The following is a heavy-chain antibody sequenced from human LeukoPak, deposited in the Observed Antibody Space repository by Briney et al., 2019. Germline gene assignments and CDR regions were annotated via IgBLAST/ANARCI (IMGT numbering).Heavy chain of an antibody. J-gene: IGHJ6*03. Sequence: PSETLSLTCTVSGASISGSGYYWGWIRQPPGKGLEWIGSTYYSGSTYYNPSLKSRVTISVDTSKNQFSLKLSSVTAADTAIYYCARDFSSSSTVYYYYYMDVWGKGTTVTVSS. CDR1: GASISGSGYY. V-gene: IGHV4-39*07. D-gene: IGHD6-6*01. CDR3: ARDFSSSSTVYYYYYMDV. CDR2: TYYSGST.